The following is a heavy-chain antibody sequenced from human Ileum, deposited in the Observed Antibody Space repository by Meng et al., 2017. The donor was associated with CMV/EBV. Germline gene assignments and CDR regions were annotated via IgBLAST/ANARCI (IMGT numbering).Heavy chain of an antibody. V-gene: IGHV4-4*07. J-gene: IGHJ6*03. CDR1: GGPTRGYY. CDR2: IYPGGNT. CDR3: ARMFAVAISGGFYYMDG. Sequence: QVPLQEAGPGMVKTSGTLSLLCDGSGGPTRGYYWSWNRQAAGKGLEWLWRIYPGGNTHYNPPLGSRLPKSLDTSKGQISLTLSSVTAADTAVYYWARMFAVAISGGFYYMDGLGKGTMVTVSS. D-gene: IGHD2-21*01.